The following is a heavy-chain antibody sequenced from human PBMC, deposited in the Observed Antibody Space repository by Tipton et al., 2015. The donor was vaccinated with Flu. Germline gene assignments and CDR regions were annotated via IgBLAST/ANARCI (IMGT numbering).Heavy chain of an antibody. CDR3: ARDLSYSSGWYNY. CDR1: GFTFSDYY. Sequence: LRLSCAASGFTFSDYYMSWIRQAPGKGLEWVSYISSSGSTIYYADSVKGRFTISRDNAKNSLYLQMNSLRAEDTAVYYCARDLSYSSGWYNYWGQGTLVTVSS. J-gene: IGHJ4*02. V-gene: IGHV3-11*01. CDR2: ISSSGSTI. D-gene: IGHD6-19*01.